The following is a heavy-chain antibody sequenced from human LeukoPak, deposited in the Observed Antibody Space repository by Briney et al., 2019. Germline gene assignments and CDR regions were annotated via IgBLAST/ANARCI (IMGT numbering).Heavy chain of an antibody. Sequence: PSETLSLTCAVYGGSFSGYYWSWIRQPPGKGLEWIGEINHSGSTNYNPSLKSRVTISVDTSKNQFSLKLSSVTAADTAVYYCANGAVAGTDPVMWGQGTLVTVSS. CDR3: ANGAVAGTDPVM. V-gene: IGHV4-34*01. J-gene: IGHJ4*02. D-gene: IGHD6-19*01. CDR2: INHSGST. CDR1: GGSFSGYY.